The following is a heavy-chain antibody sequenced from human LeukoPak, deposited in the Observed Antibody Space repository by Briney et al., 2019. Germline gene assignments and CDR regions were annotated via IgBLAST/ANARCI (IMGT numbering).Heavy chain of an antibody. D-gene: IGHD7-27*01. J-gene: IGHJ4*02. CDR3: ARINWGSSYFDY. V-gene: IGHV4-4*07. CDR1: GGSISGYY. CDR2: IYTSGST. Sequence: SETLSLTCTVSGGSISGYYWSWIRQPAGKGLEWIGHIYTSGSTNYSPSLKSRITMSVHTTKNQLSLKLSSVTAADTALYYCARINWGSSYFDYWGQGTLVTVSS.